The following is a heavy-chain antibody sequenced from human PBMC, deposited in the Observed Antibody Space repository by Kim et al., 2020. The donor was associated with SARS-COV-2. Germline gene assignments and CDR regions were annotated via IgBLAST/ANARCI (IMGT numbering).Heavy chain of an antibody. CDR2: ISYDGSNK. CDR1: GFTFSSYA. D-gene: IGHD2-21*02. Sequence: GGSLRLSCAASGFTFSSYAMHWVRQAPGKGLEWVAVISYDGSNKYYADSVKGRFTISRDNSKNTLYLQMNSLRAEDTAVYYCARDRDAFVVVTAGAFDIWGQGTMVTVSS. CDR3: ARDRDAFVVVTAGAFDI. J-gene: IGHJ3*02. V-gene: IGHV3-30*04.